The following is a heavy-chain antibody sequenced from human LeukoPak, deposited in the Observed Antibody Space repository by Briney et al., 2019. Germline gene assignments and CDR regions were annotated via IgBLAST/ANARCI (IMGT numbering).Heavy chain of an antibody. CDR2: IYTSGST. CDR1: GGSISSYY. V-gene: IGHV4-4*07. CDR3: ARGPRYYDYVWGSYRDDYYYYMDV. D-gene: IGHD3-16*02. J-gene: IGHJ6*03. Sequence: SETLSLTCTVSGGSISSYYWSWIRQPAGKGLEWIGRIYTSGSTNYNPSLKSRVTMSVDTSKNQFSLKLSSVTAADTAVYYCARGPRYYDYVWGSYRDDYYYYMDVWGKGTMVTISS.